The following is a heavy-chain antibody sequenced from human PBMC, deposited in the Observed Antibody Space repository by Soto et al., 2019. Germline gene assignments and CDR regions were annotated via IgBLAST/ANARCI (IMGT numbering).Heavy chain of an antibody. CDR1: GYTFTSYD. CDR3: ARAFSTSWRDAFDI. CDR2: MNHNNGNT. D-gene: IGHD2-2*01. V-gene: IGHV1-8*01. J-gene: IGHJ3*02. Sequence: QVQLVQSGAEVRKPGASVKVSCKASGYTFTSYDIHWVRQATGQGLEWMGCMNHNNGNTGYAQKFQGRVTMTRNTSISTAYMELSSLRSDDTASYYCARAFSTSWRDAFDIWGPGTMVTVSS.